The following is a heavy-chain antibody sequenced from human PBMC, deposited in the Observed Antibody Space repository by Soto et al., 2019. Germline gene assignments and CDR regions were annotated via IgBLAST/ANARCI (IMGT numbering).Heavy chain of an antibody. V-gene: IGHV1-3*01. D-gene: IGHD1-26*01. J-gene: IGHJ4*02. CDR3: ARWDAGSHGGYY. CDR2: INAGNGNT. Sequence: QVQLVQSGAEVKKPGASVKVSCKASGYTFTSYAMHWVRQAPGQRLEWMGWINAGNGNTKYSQKFQGRVTITRDTSASTAYMELSSLRSEDTAVYYCARWDAGSHGGYYWGQGTLVTVSS. CDR1: GYTFTSYA.